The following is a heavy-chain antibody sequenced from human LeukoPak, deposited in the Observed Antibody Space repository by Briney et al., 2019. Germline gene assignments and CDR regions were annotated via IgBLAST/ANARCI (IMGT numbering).Heavy chain of an antibody. Sequence: PSETLSLTCTVSGGSISSGGYYWSWIRQHPGKGLEWIGYIYYSGSTYYNPSLKSRLTISVDTSKNQFSLKLSSVTAADTAVYYCASGYGGNSIEYFQYWGQGTLVTVSS. CDR2: IYYSGST. CDR1: GGSISSGGYY. V-gene: IGHV4-31*03. D-gene: IGHD4-23*01. CDR3: ASGYGGNSIEYFQY. J-gene: IGHJ1*01.